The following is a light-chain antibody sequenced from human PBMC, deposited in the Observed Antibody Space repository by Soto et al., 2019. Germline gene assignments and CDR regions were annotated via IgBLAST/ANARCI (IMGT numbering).Light chain of an antibody. J-gene: IGLJ1*01. Sequence: QSSLTQPASVSGSPGQSITISCTGTSSDVGGYNYVSWYQQHPGKAPKRMIYDVSNRPSGVANRFSGSKSGNTASLTISGLQADDEADYYCSAYTSSSTLDVFGTGTKLTVL. CDR2: DVS. V-gene: IGLV2-14*01. CDR1: SSDVGGYNY. CDR3: SAYTSSSTLDV.